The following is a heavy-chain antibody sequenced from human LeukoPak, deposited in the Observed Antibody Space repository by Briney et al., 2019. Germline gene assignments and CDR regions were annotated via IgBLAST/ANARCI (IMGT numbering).Heavy chain of an antibody. D-gene: IGHD3-22*01. V-gene: IGHV4-34*01. CDR1: GGSFSGYY. J-gene: IGHJ4*02. Sequence: KPSETLSLTCAVYGGSFSGYYWSWIRQPPGKGLEWIGRVSHTGSTDYNPSLRSRVIVSVDTSKDQFSLKLSSVTAADTAVYYCARDAGYDSSGYFDYWGQGTLVTVSS. CDR2: VSHTGST. CDR3: ARDAGYDSSGYFDY.